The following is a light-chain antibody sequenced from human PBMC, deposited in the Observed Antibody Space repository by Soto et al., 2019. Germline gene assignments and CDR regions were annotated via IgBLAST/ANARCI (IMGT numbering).Light chain of an antibody. Sequence: DIQLTQSPSFLSASVGDRVTITCRASQDISSYLGWYQQKPGEAPKLLIYGASTLQSGVPSRFSVSGSGTEFTLTISSLQPEDFASYYCQQLNSYLFTFGQGTRLEIK. CDR2: GAS. CDR1: QDISSY. J-gene: IGKJ5*01. V-gene: IGKV1-9*01. CDR3: QQLNSYLFT.